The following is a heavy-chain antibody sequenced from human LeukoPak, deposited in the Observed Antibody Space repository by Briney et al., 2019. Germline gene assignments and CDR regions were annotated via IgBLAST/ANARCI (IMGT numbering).Heavy chain of an antibody. Sequence: ASVKVSCKASGYTFTGYYMHWVRQAPGQGLEWMGRINPNSGGTNYAQKFQGRVTMTRDTSISTAYMELSRLRSDDTAVYYCARDPSRSWPFDYWGQATLATVSS. CDR2: INPNSGGT. D-gene: IGHD6-13*01. CDR1: GYTFTGYY. CDR3: ARDPSRSWPFDY. J-gene: IGHJ4*02. V-gene: IGHV1-2*06.